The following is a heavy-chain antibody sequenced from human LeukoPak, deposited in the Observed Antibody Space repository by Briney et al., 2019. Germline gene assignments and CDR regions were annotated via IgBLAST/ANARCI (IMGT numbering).Heavy chain of an antibody. J-gene: IGHJ3*02. V-gene: IGHV3-53*01. Sequence: GGSLRLSCAASGFTVSSNYMSWVRQAPGKGLEWVSVIYSGGSTYYADSVKGRFTISRDNSKNTLYLQMNSLRAEDTAVYYCARDSSKCSSTSCYAFDIWGQGTMVTVSS. CDR1: GFTVSSNY. D-gene: IGHD2-2*01. CDR2: IYSGGST. CDR3: ARDSSKCSSTSCYAFDI.